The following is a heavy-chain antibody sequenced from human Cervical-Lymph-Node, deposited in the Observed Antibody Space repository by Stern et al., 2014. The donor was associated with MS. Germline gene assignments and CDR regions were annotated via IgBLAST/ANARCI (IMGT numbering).Heavy chain of an antibody. D-gene: IGHD6-13*01. J-gene: IGHJ4*02. Sequence: QLVQSGPEVRKPGSSVKVSCKASGGTFKNLAFTWVRQAPGQGLEWIGRITPIFGTSDCARKSQNRVTFTAAKSTATAYMELSSLKSDDTAVYYGASAHYTASWCNYWGQGTLVTVSS. CDR2: ITPIFGTS. CDR3: ASAHYTASWCNY. CDR1: GGTFKNLA. V-gene: IGHV1-69*06.